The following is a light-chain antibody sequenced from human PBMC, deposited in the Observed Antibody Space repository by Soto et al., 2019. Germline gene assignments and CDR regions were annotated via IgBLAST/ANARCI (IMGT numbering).Light chain of an antibody. CDR3: SSYTSSSTWV. Sequence: QSALTQTRSVSGSPGQSVTISCTGSSSDVGNYNYVSWYQQHPGRAPKVIIYDVSNRPSGVSNRFSGSKSGNTASLTISGLQAEDEADYYCSSYTSSSTWVFGGGTQLTVL. CDR1: SSDVGNYNY. J-gene: IGLJ3*02. V-gene: IGLV2-14*03. CDR2: DVS.